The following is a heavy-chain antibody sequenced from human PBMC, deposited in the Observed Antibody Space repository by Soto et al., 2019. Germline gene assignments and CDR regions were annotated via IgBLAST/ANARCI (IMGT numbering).Heavy chain of an antibody. CDR1: GFTFSSYA. CDR2: ISGSGGST. D-gene: IGHD3-10*01. Sequence: GGSLRLSCAASGFTFSSYAMSWVRQAPGKGLEWVSAISGSGGSTYYADSVKGRFTISRDNSKNTLYLQMNSLRAEDTAVYYCAKGRRITMVRGFFSGFDYWGQGTLVTVSS. V-gene: IGHV3-23*01. J-gene: IGHJ4*02. CDR3: AKGRRITMVRGFFSGFDY.